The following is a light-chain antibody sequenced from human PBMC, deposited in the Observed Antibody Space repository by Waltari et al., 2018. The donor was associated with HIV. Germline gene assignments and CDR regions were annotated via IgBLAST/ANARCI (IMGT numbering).Light chain of an antibody. Sequence: YVLTQPPSVSVVPGQTATVACIGHKIGTKDVHWYRQRPGQAPEVVVHDDNHRPSEIPVRISGSTSGEMATLRIENVESDDEAVYSCQVWDTNDDLVFGGGTKLTVL. CDR2: DDN. CDR3: QVWDTNDDLV. CDR1: KIGTKD. J-gene: IGLJ2*01. V-gene: IGLV3-21*02.